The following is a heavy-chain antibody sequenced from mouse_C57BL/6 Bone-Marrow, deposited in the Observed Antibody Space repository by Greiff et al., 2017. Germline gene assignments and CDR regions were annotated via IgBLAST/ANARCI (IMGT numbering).Heavy chain of an antibody. Sequence: QVQLQQSGAELVKPGASVKISCKASGYAFSSYWMNWVKQRPGTGLEWIGQIYPGDGDTNYNGKFKGKATLTADKSSSTAYMQLSSLASEDSAVYFCARREAFYDGYPYYFDYWGQGTTLTVSS. CDR2: IYPGDGDT. D-gene: IGHD2-3*01. J-gene: IGHJ2*01. CDR1: GYAFSSYW. CDR3: ARREAFYDGYPYYFDY. V-gene: IGHV1-80*01.